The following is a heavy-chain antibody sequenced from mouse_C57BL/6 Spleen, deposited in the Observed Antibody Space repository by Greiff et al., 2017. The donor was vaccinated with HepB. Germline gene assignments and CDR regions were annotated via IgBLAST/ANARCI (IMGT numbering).Heavy chain of an antibody. CDR2: ISSGSSTI. J-gene: IGHJ4*01. V-gene: IGHV5-17*01. CDR1: GFTFSDYG. CDR3: ARVCGYLYYAMDY. D-gene: IGHD2-2*01. Sequence: EVHLVESGGGLVKPGGSLKLSCAASGFTFSDYGMHWVRQAPEKGLEWVAYISSGSSTIYYADTVKGRITISRDNAKNTLFLQMTSRRSEDTAIYYCARVCGYLYYAMDYWGQGTSVTVSS.